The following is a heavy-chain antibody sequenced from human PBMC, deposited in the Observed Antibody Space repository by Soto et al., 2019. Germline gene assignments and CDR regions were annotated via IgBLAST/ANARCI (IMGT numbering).Heavy chain of an antibody. Sequence: GGCLRLSCVASGLTFGSRAMSWVRQAPGEGLQWVATITDNGGDAKYADSVRGRFVISRDNSKKTLYLQMTSLTAEDSAMYFCARGSTESYPGSRIFDFWGRGTLVTVSS. CDR2: ITDNGGDA. V-gene: IGHV3-23*01. CDR1: GLTFGSRA. J-gene: IGHJ4*02. CDR3: ARGSTESYPGSRIFDF. D-gene: IGHD3-10*01.